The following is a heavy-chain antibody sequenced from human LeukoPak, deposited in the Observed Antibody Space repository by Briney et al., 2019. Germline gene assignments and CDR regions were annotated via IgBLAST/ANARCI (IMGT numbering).Heavy chain of an antibody. CDR2: IYYSGST. CDR3: ARRRAPYVDV. J-gene: IGHJ6*04. D-gene: IGHD2-2*01. CDR1: GGSINTYY. Sequence: SETLSLTCTVSGGSINTYYWSWIRQPPGKGLEWIGYIYYSGSTNYNPSLKSRVTISVDTSKNQFSLKLSSVTAADTAVYYCARRRAPYVDVWGKGTTVTVSS. V-gene: IGHV4-59*08.